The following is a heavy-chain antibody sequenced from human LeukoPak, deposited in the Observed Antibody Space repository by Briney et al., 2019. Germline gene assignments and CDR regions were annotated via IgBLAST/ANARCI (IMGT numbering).Heavy chain of an antibody. CDR2: INPSGGST. V-gene: IGHV1-46*01. CDR3: ARAGPSYYYYYGMDV. J-gene: IGHJ6*02. CDR1: GYTFTSYY. Sequence: ASVKVSCKASGYTFTSYYMHWVRQAPGQGLEWMGIINPSGGSTSYAQKFQGRVTMTRDTPTSTVYMELSSLRSEDTAVYYCARAGPSYYYYYGMDVWGQGTTVTVSS.